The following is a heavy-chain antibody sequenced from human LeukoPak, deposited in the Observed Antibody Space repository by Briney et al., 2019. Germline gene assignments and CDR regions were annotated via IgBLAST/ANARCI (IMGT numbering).Heavy chain of an antibody. CDR1: GFTFRNYA. D-gene: IGHD3-22*01. Sequence: PGGSLRLSCAASGFTFRNYAMHWVRQAPGKGLKWVAVTSFDGSDNYYADSVKGRFTISRDNSKNTLYLQMNSLRPDDTAVYYCARAPGTMIVVDYWGQGTLVTVSS. CDR2: TSFDGSDN. CDR3: ARAPGTMIVVDY. J-gene: IGHJ4*02. V-gene: IGHV3-30*04.